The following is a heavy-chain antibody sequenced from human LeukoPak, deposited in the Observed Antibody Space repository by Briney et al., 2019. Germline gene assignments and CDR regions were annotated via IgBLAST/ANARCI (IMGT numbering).Heavy chain of an antibody. J-gene: IGHJ4*02. V-gene: IGHV4-4*07. Sequence: PSETLSLTCTVSGGSISSYYWSWIRQPAGKGLEWIGRIYSGGSTNYNPSLKSRVTMSVDMSRNQFSLKLSSVTAADTAVYYCARVSLGGNSDYLGQGTLVTVSS. CDR2: IYSGGST. CDR1: GGSISSYY. D-gene: IGHD4-23*01. CDR3: ARVSLGGNSDY.